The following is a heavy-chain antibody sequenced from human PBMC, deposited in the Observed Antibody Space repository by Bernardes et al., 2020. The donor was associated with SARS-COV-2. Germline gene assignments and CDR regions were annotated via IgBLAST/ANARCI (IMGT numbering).Heavy chain of an antibody. CDR3: ARDSRTTYYHSGSYPAI. J-gene: IGHJ3*02. CDR1: GFTFMSYN. CDR2: ISGSGSTT. D-gene: IGHD3-10*01. Sequence: GRSLRPSCAASGFTFMSYNMNWVRQAPGKGLEWVSHISGSGSTTSYVDSVNGRFTISRDNAKNSLYLQMNSLTAEDTAVYYCARDSRTTYYHSGSYPAIWGQGTMVTVSS. V-gene: IGHV3-48*01.